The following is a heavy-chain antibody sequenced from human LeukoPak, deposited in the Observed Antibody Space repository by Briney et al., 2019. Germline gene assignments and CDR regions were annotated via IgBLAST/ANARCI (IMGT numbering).Heavy chain of an antibody. V-gene: IGHV4-4*07. CDR3: ARDFYGDDGHHPFDY. D-gene: IGHD2/OR15-2a*01. J-gene: IGHJ4*02. CDR2: IYASGST. CDR1: GGSISNYY. Sequence: SETLSLTCSVSGGSISNYYWNWLRQPAGKGLEWIGRIYASGSTNYNPSLKSRVTISMDKSKNHFSLDLKSVTAADTAFYYCARDFYGDDGHHPFDYWGQGIQVTVSS.